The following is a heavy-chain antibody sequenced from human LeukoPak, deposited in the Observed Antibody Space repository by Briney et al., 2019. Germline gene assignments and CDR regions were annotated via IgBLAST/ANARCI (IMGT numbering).Heavy chain of an antibody. J-gene: IGHJ4*02. Sequence: PRGSLRLSCAASGFTFSDYWMNWVRQAPGKGLEWVANINHDGSEKYYVDSVKGRFTISRDNAKNSLYLQMNSLRAEDTAVYYCARDWNYALDYWGQGTLVTVSS. V-gene: IGHV3-7*01. CDR3: ARDWNYALDY. D-gene: IGHD1-7*01. CDR2: INHDGSEK. CDR1: GFTFSDYW.